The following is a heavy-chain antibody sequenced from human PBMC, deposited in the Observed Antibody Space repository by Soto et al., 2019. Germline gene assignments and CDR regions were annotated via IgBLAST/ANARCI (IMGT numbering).Heavy chain of an antibody. D-gene: IGHD7-27*01. CDR3: ATPFLGIQGYYYYYGMDV. CDR1: GGTFSSYA. V-gene: IGHV1-69*01. J-gene: IGHJ6*02. Sequence: QVQLVQSGAEVKKPGSSVKVSCKASGGTFSSYAISWVRQAPGQGLEWMGGIIPIFGTANYAQKFQGRVTITADESTSTAYMELSSLRSEDTAVYYCATPFLGIQGYYYYYGMDVWGQGTTVTVSS. CDR2: IIPIFGTA.